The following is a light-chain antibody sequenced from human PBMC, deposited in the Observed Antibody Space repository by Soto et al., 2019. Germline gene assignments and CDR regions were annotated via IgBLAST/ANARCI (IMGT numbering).Light chain of an antibody. CDR3: QQYNDWPMYT. J-gene: IGKJ2*01. V-gene: IGKV3-15*01. Sequence: EIVMTQSPATLSVSPGGRATLSCRASQSVSTDLAWYQQKPGQAPRLLIYGASTRATAIPARFSGSGSGTEFTLTISSLQSEDFAVYFCQQYNDWPMYTFGQGTKLEIK. CDR2: GAS. CDR1: QSVSTD.